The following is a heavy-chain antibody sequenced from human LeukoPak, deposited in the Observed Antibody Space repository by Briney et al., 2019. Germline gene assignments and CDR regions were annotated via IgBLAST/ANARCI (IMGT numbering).Heavy chain of an antibody. Sequence: GGSLRLSCAASGFTFITYSMNWVRQAPGKGLEWVSSISSSSSYIYYADSVRGRFTISRDNPKDSLYLQMNSLRAEDTAVYYCARALWLASFDYWGQGTLVTVSS. CDR2: ISSSSSYI. CDR3: ARALWLASFDY. CDR1: GFTFITYS. D-gene: IGHD6-19*01. V-gene: IGHV3-21*04. J-gene: IGHJ4*02.